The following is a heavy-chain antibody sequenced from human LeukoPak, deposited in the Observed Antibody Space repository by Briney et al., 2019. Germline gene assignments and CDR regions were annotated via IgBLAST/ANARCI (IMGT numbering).Heavy chain of an antibody. Sequence: GGSLRLSCAASKFTFSTSAMSWVRQAPGKGLEWVSAISGSGANTYYVDSVKGRFTISRDNSKNTLYLEMSSLRSDDTAVYYCAKESQTYYDVMTGYPNYYFDYWGQGTLVTVSS. J-gene: IGHJ4*02. V-gene: IGHV3-23*01. CDR2: ISGSGANT. D-gene: IGHD3-9*01. CDR1: KFTFSTSA. CDR3: AKESQTYYDVMTGYPNYYFDY.